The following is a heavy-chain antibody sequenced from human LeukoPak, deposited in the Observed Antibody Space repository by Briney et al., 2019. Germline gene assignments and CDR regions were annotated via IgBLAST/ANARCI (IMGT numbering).Heavy chain of an antibody. CDR2: ISSSSYI. J-gene: IGHJ4*02. V-gene: IGHV3-21*01. D-gene: IGHD6-13*01. CDR3: ARAGQQQPIDY. CDR1: GFTFSSYS. Sequence: GGSLRLSCAASGFTFSSYSMNWVRQAPGKGLEWVSSISSSSYIYYADSVKGRFTISRDNAKNSLYLQMNSLRAEDTAVYYCARAGQQQPIDYWGQGTLVTVSS.